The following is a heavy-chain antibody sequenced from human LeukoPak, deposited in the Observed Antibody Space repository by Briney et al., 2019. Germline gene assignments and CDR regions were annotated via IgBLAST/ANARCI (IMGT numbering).Heavy chain of an antibody. CDR1: GYSFSDYL. V-gene: IGHV1-2*02. J-gene: IGHJ4*02. CDR2: INPNNGDT. Sequence: APVKVSCKASGYSFSDYLINWVRQASGHGREWGGWINPNNGDTDYAKAFQGRVTMTRDTSISTAYMELNRLRSDDTAMYYCARGEYSNGYPYRLDFWGQGTLLTVSS. CDR3: ARGEYSNGYPYRLDF. D-gene: IGHD3-16*01.